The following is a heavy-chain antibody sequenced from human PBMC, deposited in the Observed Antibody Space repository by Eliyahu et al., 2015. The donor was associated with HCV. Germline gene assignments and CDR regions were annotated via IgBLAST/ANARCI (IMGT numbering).Heavy chain of an antibody. D-gene: IGHD3-10*01. CDR2: IDSDGSSP. CDR3: VNYGSGRPY. V-gene: IGHV3-74*01. CDR1: GFTFSSYY. Sequence: EVQLVESGGGLVQPGGSLRLSCAASGFTFSSYYMXWVRQVPGKGLVWVSRIDSDGSSPFYADSVKGRFTISRDNAKNTLYLQMNSLRAEDTAVYYCVNYGSGRPYWGQGTLVTVSS. J-gene: IGHJ4*02.